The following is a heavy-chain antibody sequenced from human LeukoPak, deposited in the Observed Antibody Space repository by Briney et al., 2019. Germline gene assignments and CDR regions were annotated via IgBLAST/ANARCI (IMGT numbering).Heavy chain of an antibody. D-gene: IGHD3-10*01. V-gene: IGHV3-23*01. CDR1: GFTFSSYG. CDR3: AKGYRSGSYYSDFDY. CDR2: ISGSGDNT. J-gene: IGHJ4*02. Sequence: PGGSLRLSCAASGFTFSSYGMRWVRQAPGKGLESVSGISGSGDNTYYADSVKGRFTISRDNYKNMLYLQMNSLRAEDTAVYYCAKGYRSGSYYSDFDYWGQGTLVTVSS.